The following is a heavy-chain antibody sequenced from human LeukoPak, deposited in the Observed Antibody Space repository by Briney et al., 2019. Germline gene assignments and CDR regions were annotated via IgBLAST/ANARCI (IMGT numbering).Heavy chain of an antibody. D-gene: IGHD3-22*01. CDR2: ISYSGST. J-gene: IGHJ4*02. CDR1: GGSISSSSYY. V-gene: IGHV4-39*07. Sequence: PSETLSLTCTVSGGSISSSSYYWGWIRQPPGKGLEWIASISYSGSTYNNPSLRGRVTISVDTSKDQFSLKLSSVTAADTAVYYCARIHYYDSSGFSYYFDYWGQGTLVTVSS. CDR3: ARIHYYDSSGFSYYFDY.